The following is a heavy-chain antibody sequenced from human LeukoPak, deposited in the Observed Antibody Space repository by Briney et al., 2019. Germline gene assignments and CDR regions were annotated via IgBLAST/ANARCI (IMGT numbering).Heavy chain of an antibody. CDR3: AKDHYWSIDY. J-gene: IGHJ4*02. CDR1: GFDFGSNW. V-gene: IGHV3-74*01. D-gene: IGHD3-3*01. Sequence: GGSLRLSCAASGFDFGSNWMHWVRHAPGQGLVWVSRIKGDGISTNYADSVKGRFTISRDIAKNTLYLQMNSLRAEDTGVYYCAKDHYWSIDYWGRGTLVTVSS. CDR2: IKGDGIST.